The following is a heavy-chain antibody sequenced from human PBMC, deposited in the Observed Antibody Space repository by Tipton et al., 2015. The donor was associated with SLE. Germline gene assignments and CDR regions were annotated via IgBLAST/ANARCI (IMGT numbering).Heavy chain of an antibody. Sequence: SLRLSCAASGFTFSDYYMSWIRQAPGKGLEWISYIGSGGTIIYYADSVKGRFTISRDNAKNSLSLQMNSLRADDTAVYYCARDSGYYDSSEYYYSDHWGEGALVTVSS. J-gene: IGHJ4*02. CDR1: GFTFSDYY. CDR2: IGSGGTII. D-gene: IGHD3-22*01. CDR3: ARDSGYYDSSEYYYSDH. V-gene: IGHV3-11*01.